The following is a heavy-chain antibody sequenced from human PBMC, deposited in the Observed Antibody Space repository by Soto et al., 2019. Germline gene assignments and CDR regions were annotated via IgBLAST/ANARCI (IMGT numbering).Heavy chain of an antibody. CDR2: ISGSGGST. CDR3: AKELGVTAGNYYYYYGMDV. Sequence: GGSLRLSCAASGFTFSSYAMSWVRQAPGKGLEWVSAISGSGGSTYYADSVKGRFTISRDNSKNTLYLQMNSLRAEDTAVYYCAKELGVTAGNYYYYYGMDVWGQGTTVTVSS. D-gene: IGHD5-18*01. CDR1: GFTFSSYA. J-gene: IGHJ6*02. V-gene: IGHV3-23*01.